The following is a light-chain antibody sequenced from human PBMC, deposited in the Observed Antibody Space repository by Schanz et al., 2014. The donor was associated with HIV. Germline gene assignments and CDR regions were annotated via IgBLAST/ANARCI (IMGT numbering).Light chain of an antibody. CDR3: SSYAGSNNFWV. V-gene: IGLV1-40*01. J-gene: IGLJ3*02. CDR2: GNT. CDR1: RSNIGAGYD. Sequence: QSVLTQPPSVSGAPGQRVTISCTGSRSNIGAGYDVHWYQHLPGTAPKLLIYGNTNRPSGVPDRFSGSKSGTSASLAISGLQSEDEADYYCSSYAGSNNFWVFGGGTKVTVL.